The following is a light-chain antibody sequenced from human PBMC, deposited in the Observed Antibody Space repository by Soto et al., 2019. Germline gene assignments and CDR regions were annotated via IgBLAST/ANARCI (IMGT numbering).Light chain of an antibody. CDR3: QQSYSTPIT. J-gene: IGKJ5*01. Sequence: EIQMTQSPGSLSSSLGDIVTITCRASQSISSYLNWYQQKPGKAPKVLIYAASNLQSGVPSRFRGSGSGTDFTLTISSLQPEDFATYYCQQSYSTPITFGQGTRLEIK. V-gene: IGKV1-39*01. CDR1: QSISSY. CDR2: AAS.